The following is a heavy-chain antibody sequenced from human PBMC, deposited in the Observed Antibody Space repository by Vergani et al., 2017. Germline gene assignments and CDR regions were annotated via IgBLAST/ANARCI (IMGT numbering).Heavy chain of an antibody. J-gene: IGHJ4*02. CDR2: TYYRSKWHR. CDR1: GDSVSSNSAA. D-gene: IGHD5-24*01. Sequence: QVQLQQSGPGLVKPSQTLSLTCAISGDSVSSNSAAWNWIRQSPSRGLEWLGRTYYRSKWHRDYALFVKRRMPINADTSKNQFSRQVNSVTPDDTAVYFCAGGRDGYNPGGFDSWGQGALVTVSS. V-gene: IGHV6-1*01. CDR3: AGGRDGYNPGGFDS.